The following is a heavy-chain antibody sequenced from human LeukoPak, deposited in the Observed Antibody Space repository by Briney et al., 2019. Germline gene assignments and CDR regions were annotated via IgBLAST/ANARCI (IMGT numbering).Heavy chain of an antibody. Sequence: SETLSLTCTVSGGSISSYYWSWIRQPPGKGLEWIGYIYYSGSTNYNPSLKSRVTISVDTSKNQFSLKLSSVTAADTAVYYCARDRAYYYDSSGYYRNWYFDLWARGTLVTVSS. CDR3: ARDRAYYYDSSGYYRNWYFDL. J-gene: IGHJ2*01. CDR2: IYYSGST. V-gene: IGHV4-59*12. CDR1: GGSISSYY. D-gene: IGHD3-22*01.